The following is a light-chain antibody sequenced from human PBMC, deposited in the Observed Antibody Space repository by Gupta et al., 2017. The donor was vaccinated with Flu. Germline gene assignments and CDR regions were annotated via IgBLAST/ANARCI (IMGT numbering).Light chain of an antibody. CDR2: EVD. V-gene: IGLV2-14*01. CDR1: SSDVGAYHF. Sequence: SSDVGAYHFVSWYQKYPGKAPNLIIYEVDTRTSGVSSRFSGSKSGNTAYLTISGLQTDDEADYNCSSYVSSSTLLVFGGGTKVTVL. CDR3: SSYVSSSTLLV. J-gene: IGLJ2*01.